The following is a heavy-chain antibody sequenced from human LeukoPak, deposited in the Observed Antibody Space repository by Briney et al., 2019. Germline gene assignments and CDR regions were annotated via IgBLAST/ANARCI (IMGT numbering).Heavy chain of an antibody. V-gene: IGHV4-59*01. CDR3: ARYSLYDYVWGSPRQTFAFDY. CDR1: GGSTSSYY. Sequence: SETLSLTCTVSGGSTSSYYWSWIRQPPGKGLEWIGYIYYSGSTNYNPSLTSRVTMSVDTSKNQFSLKLSSVTAADTAVYYCARYSLYDYVWGSPRQTFAFDYWGQGTLVTVSS. J-gene: IGHJ4*02. D-gene: IGHD3-16*01. CDR2: IYYSGST.